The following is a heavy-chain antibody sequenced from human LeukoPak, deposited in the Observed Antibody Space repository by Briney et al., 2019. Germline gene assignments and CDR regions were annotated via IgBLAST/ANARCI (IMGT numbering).Heavy chain of an antibody. CDR2: IIPIFGTA. J-gene: IGHJ4*02. CDR3: ARDLADYFDY. Sequence: ASVKVSCKASGGTFSSYAISWVRQAPGQGLEWMGGIIPIFGTANYAQKFQGRVTITADESTSTASMELSSLRSEDTAVYYCARDLADYFDYWGQGTLVTVSS. CDR1: GGTFSSYA. V-gene: IGHV1-69*13.